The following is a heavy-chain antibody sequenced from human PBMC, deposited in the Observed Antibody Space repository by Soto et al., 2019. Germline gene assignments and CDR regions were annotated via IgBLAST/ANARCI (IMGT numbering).Heavy chain of an antibody. CDR1: GFSFSGSS. Sequence: EVQLVESGGGLVQPGGCLKLSCAASGFSFSGSSMYWVRQASGKGLEWVGRIRSKAYSYATAYGASLKGRFSIFRDDTKNTAYLQINSLKSEDTAVYYCLTSIREAARDFDYWGQGTLVTVSS. CDR2: IRSKAYSYAT. V-gene: IGHV3-73*02. D-gene: IGHD2-15*01. CDR3: LTSIREAARDFDY. J-gene: IGHJ4*02.